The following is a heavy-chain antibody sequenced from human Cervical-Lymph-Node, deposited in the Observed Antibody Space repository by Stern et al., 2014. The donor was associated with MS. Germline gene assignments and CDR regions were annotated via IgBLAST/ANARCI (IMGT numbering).Heavy chain of an antibody. D-gene: IGHD3-10*01. CDR1: GYNFASYW. J-gene: IGHJ4*02. CDR2: IYPDDSDA. V-gene: IGHV5-51*01. CDR3: ARKGTYGLDY. Sequence: VQLVPSGAEVKKPGESLKISCKGSGYNFASYWIGWVRQVPGKGLEWMGIIYPDDSDARYTPSFQGQVTMSADKSIGTAYLQWSSLKASDTAFYFCARKGTYGLDYWGQGALVTVSS.